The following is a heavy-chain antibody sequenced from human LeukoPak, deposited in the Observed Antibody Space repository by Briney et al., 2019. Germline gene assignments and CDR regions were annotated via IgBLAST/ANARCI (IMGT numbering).Heavy chain of an antibody. CDR3: ARNKMDYGETTPFDY. J-gene: IGHJ4*02. Sequence: SETLSLTCTVSGGSISSGGYYWSWIRQHPGKGLEWIGYIYYSGSTYYNPSLKSRVTISVDTSKNQFSLKLSSVTAADTAVYYCARNKMDYGETTPFDYWGQGTLVTVSS. V-gene: IGHV4-31*03. CDR2: IYYSGST. D-gene: IGHD4-17*01. CDR1: GGSISSGGYY.